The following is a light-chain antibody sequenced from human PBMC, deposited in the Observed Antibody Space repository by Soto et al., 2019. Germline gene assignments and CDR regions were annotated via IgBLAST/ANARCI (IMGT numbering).Light chain of an antibody. J-gene: IGKJ4*01. CDR2: GVS. CDR1: QSFNSIY. V-gene: IGKV3-15*01. Sequence: EIVLTHSRGTLSLSPCEGATLSFSTSQSFNSIYLAWYQQKPGQAPRLLVYGVSTRATGIPARFSGSGSGTEFTLTISSLQSEDFAVYYCQQYNHWPLTFGGGTKVDIK. CDR3: QQYNHWPLT.